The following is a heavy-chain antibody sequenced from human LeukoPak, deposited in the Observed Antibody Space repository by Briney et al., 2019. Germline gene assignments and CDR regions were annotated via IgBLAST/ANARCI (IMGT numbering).Heavy chain of an antibody. CDR3: ARDRDYYETSGYYLTFFDS. J-gene: IGHJ4*02. CDR1: GFTFSSYA. Sequence: GRSLRLSCAASGFTFSSYAMHWVRQAPGKGLEWVAVISYDGSNKYYADSVKGRFTISRDNSKNTLYLQMNSLRAEDTAVYYCARDRDYYETSGYYLTFFDSWGQGTLVTVSS. CDR2: ISYDGSNK. D-gene: IGHD3-22*01. V-gene: IGHV3-30*04.